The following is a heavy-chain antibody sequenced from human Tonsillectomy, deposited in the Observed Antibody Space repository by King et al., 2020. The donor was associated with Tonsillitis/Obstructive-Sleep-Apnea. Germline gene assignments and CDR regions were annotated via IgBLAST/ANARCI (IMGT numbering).Heavy chain of an antibody. CDR3: ARQGGLPVTMWYFDL. D-gene: IGHD1-7*01. CDR1: GYSFTSYW. V-gene: IGHV5-51*01. Sequence: VQLVESGAEVKKPGESLKISCKGSGYSFTSYWIGWVRQMPGKGLEWMGIIYPSDSDTRYSPSFQGQVTISADKSISTAYLQWSSLKASDTAMYYCARQGGLPVTMWYFDLWGRGTLVTVSS. CDR2: IYPSDSDT. J-gene: IGHJ2*01.